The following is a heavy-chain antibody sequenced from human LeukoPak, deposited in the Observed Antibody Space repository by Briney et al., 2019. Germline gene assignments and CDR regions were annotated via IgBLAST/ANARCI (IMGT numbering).Heavy chain of an antibody. V-gene: IGHV1-3*01. D-gene: IGHD5-18*01. Sequence: ASVKVSCKASGYTFTSYAMHWVRQAPGQRLEWMGWINAGNGNTKYSQKFQGRVTITRDTSASTAYMELSSLRSEDTAVYYCARDYKLRIQLWLNYWGQGTLVTVSS. CDR3: ARDYKLRIQLWLNY. CDR2: INAGNGNT. CDR1: GYTFTSYA. J-gene: IGHJ4*02.